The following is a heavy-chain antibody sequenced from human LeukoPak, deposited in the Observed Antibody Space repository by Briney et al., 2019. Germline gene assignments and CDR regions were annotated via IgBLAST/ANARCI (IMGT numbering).Heavy chain of an antibody. Sequence: GALRLSCAASGFIFSGHVMHWVRQAPGKGLEWVSLISYDGSNKYYADSVKGRFTISRDNSKNTLYLQMNSLRAEDTAVYYCARTQHRGYYYYYGMDVWGQGTTVTVSS. CDR1: GFIFSGHV. D-gene: IGHD3-10*01. J-gene: IGHJ6*02. CDR2: ISYDGSNK. V-gene: IGHV3-30-3*01. CDR3: ARTQHRGYYYYYGMDV.